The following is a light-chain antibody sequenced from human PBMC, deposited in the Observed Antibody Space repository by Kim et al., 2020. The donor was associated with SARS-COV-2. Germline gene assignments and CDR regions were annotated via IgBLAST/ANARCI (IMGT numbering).Light chain of an antibody. V-gene: IGLV2-8*01. CDR2: EVN. CDR3: SSYAGSNNLV. CDR1: SSDVGGYNY. J-gene: IGLJ2*01. Sequence: QSALTQPPSASGSPGQSVTISCTGTSSDVGGYNYVSWYQQHPGKAPKLMIYEVNKRPSGVPDRFSSSKSGNTASLTVSGLQAEDEADYYCSSYAGSNNLVFGGGTQLTVL.